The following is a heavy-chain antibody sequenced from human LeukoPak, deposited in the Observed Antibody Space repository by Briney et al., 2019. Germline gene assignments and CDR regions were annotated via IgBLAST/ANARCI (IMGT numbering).Heavy chain of an antibody. V-gene: IGHV3-30-3*01. CDR2: ISYDGGNK. J-gene: IGHJ6*02. CDR3: ARGFYDMDV. Sequence: GRSLRLSCAASGFTFSSYAMHWVRQAPGKGLEWVALISYDGGNKYYADSVKGRFTISRDNSKNTLFLQMNSLRAGDTAVYYCARGFYDMDVWGQGTTVTVSS. CDR1: GFTFSSYA.